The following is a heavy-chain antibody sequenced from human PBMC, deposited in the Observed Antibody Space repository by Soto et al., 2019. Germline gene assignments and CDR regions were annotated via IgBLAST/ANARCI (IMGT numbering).Heavy chain of an antibody. J-gene: IGHJ5*02. V-gene: IGHV4-4*02. Sequence: PSETPSLTRAVSGGSLSRSNWGGWVRQPPGKGLEWIGETHHSGSNKYNPSLKSRVTMSVDKSKSQFSLKLSSVTAADTAIYYCVRSNWFDPWGQGTLVTVSS. CDR3: VRSNWFDP. CDR2: THHSGSN. CDR1: GGSLSRSNW.